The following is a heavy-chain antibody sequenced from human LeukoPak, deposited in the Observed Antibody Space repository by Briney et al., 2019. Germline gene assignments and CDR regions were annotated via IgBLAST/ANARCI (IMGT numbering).Heavy chain of an antibody. CDR2: VTAFNDNT. D-gene: IGHD2-15*01. J-gene: IGHJ5*02. V-gene: IGHV1-18*01. Sequence: ASVKVSCKASGFALTTYNIVWLRQAPGQGLEWVGWVTAFNDNTHYSRKVQGRVTMTRDTSTSTAYMELRSLRFDDTAVYYRARDRVVVAASFRFDPWGQGTLVTVSS. CDR1: GFALTTYN. CDR3: ARDRVVVAASFRFDP.